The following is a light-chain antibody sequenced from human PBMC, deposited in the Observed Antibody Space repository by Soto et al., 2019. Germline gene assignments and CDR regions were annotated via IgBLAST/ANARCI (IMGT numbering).Light chain of an antibody. CDR1: TGAVTSGYY. CDR3: LLCYNSIWV. J-gene: IGLJ3*02. Sequence: QTVVTQVPSLTVSPGGTVTLTSASSTGAVTSGYYPNWFQQKPGQAPRSLIYSTSDKQSWTPARFSGSLLGGKAALTVSGVQPEDEAEYYCLLCYNSIWVFGGGTKLTVL. CDR2: STS. V-gene: IGLV7-43*01.